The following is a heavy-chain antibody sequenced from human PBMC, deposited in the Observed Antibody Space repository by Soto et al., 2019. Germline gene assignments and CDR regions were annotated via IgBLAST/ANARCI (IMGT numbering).Heavy chain of an antibody. J-gene: IGHJ4*02. CDR3: ARDRLYTGVSDADY. Sequence: QGHLVQYGAEVKKPGSSVRVSCKTSGYTFSNYAISWVRPSPGQGLEWMGWINTGSGYTNYAHDRVTMTKDASTYIAYREVKSLRSDDSAIYYCARDRLYTGVSDADYWGQGTMVTVSS. CDR1: GYTFSNYA. CDR2: INTGSGYT. D-gene: IGHD2-8*02. V-gene: IGHV1-18*01.